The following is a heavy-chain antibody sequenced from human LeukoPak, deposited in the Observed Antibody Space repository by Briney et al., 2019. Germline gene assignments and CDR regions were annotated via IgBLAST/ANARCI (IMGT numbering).Heavy chain of an antibody. J-gene: IGHJ4*02. CDR3: ARRRAVAGAASRPSGY. D-gene: IGHD6-19*01. CDR1: GCTFSSYS. CDR2: ISNSSSYI. V-gene: IGHV3-21*01. Sequence: GGSLRLSCAASGCTFSSYSMNWVRQAPGKGLEWVSSISNSSSYIYYADSVNGRFTISRDNAKNSLYLQMNSLRAEDTAVYYCARRRAVAGAASRPSGYWGQGTLVTVSS.